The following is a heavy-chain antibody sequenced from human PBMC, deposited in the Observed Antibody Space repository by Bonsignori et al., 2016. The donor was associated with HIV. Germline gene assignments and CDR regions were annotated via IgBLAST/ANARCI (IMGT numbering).Heavy chain of an antibody. D-gene: IGHD6-13*01. Sequence: WVRQAPGQGLEWMGWINPVAGDINYAQKFQGRVTVTRDTSLNTAYMELSSLRSDDTAVYYCARTSGYRPGQQHFDYWGQGTLVTVSS. J-gene: IGHJ4*01. CDR2: INPVAGDI. CDR3: ARTSGYRPGQQHFDY. V-gene: IGHV1-2*02.